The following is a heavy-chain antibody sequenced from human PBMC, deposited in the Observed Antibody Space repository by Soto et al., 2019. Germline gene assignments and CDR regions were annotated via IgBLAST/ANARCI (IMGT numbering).Heavy chain of an antibody. CDR1: GLSFSTYS. CDR3: AKDSRYYASSPSPGD. CDR2: ISSSGSTI. V-gene: IGHV3-48*04. D-gene: IGHD3-10*01. J-gene: IGHJ4*02. Sequence: LSLSCAVSGLSFSTYSMNWLRPAQGKGLEWISYISSSGSTIYYADSVKGRFTISRDNAKNSLYLQMNSLRAEDTAVYYCAKDSRYYASSPSPGDWGQGTLVTIS.